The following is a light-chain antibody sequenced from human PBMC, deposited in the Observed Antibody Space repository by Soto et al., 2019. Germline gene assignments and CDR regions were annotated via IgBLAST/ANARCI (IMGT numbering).Light chain of an antibody. J-gene: IGKJ1*01. CDR2: DES. CDR1: ESVVSNY. V-gene: IGKV3-20*01. CDR3: QQYGSIPWT. Sequence: EIVLTQAPGTLSLSPGERATLSCRATESVVSNYLAWYQLKPGQAPRILIYDESSRATGIPDRFSGSGSGTDLTLTISRLEPEDFAVYYCQQYGSIPWTCGQGTKVDIK.